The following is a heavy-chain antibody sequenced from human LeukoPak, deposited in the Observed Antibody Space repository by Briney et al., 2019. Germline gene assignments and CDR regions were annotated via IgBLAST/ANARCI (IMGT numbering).Heavy chain of an antibody. CDR1: GYTFTSFG. D-gene: IGHD5-18*01. CDR3: ARGFRYTYGIDY. CDR2: ISGYNGNT. Sequence: GASVKVSCKASGYTFTSFGISWVRQAPGQGLEWMGWISGYNGNTYYAQNFQGRVTMTTDTSTSTAYMELRNLSSDDTAMYYCARGFRYTYGIDYWGQGTQVTVSS. J-gene: IGHJ4*02. V-gene: IGHV1-18*01.